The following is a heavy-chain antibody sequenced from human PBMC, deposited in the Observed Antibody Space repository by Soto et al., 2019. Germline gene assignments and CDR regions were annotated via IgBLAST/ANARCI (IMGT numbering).Heavy chain of an antibody. V-gene: IGHV4-4*02. CDR1: GGSISSSNW. D-gene: IGHD5-12*01. Sequence: QVQLQESGPGLVKPSGTLSPTCAVSGGSISSSNWWSWVRQPPGKGLEWIGEIYHSGSTNYNPSRKSRVTISVDKAKNQFSLKLSSVTAADTAVYYCARAAAGGYSGYEVFDYWGQGTLVTVSS. CDR2: IYHSGST. CDR3: ARAAAGGYSGYEVFDY. J-gene: IGHJ4*02.